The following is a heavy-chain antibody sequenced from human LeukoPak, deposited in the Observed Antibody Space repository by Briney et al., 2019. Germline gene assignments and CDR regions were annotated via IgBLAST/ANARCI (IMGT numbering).Heavy chain of an antibody. J-gene: IGHJ5*02. D-gene: IGHD6-19*01. CDR3: ARDIAVAGTPWFDP. V-gene: IGHV4-4*07. Sequence: PSETLSLTCTVSGASISSYYWSWVRQPAGKGLEWIGRIYTSGSTNYNPSLKSRVTMSVDTSKNQFSLKLSSVTAADTAVYYCARDIAVAGTPWFDPWGQGTLVTVSS. CDR1: GASISSYY. CDR2: IYTSGST.